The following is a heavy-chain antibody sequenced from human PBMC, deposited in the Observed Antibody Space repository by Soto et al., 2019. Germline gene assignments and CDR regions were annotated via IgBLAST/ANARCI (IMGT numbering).Heavy chain of an antibody. V-gene: IGHV1-8*01. CDR1: GYTFTSYG. D-gene: IGHD6-13*01. CDR2: MNPNSGNT. Sequence: ASVKVSCKASGYTFTSYGISWVRQATGQGLEWMGWMNPNSGNTHYAQKFQGRVTMTRNTSISTAYMELSSLRSDDTAVYYCAGYSTIHSSSFDYWGQGTLVTVSS. J-gene: IGHJ4*02. CDR3: AGYSTIHSSSFDY.